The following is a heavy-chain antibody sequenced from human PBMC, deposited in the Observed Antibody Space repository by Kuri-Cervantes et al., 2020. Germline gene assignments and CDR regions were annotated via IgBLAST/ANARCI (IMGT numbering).Heavy chain of an antibody. CDR1: GFTVTKNY. V-gene: IGHV3-53*01. D-gene: IGHD3-3*01. CDR3: ARVLANDFWTSQRDGWFDP. J-gene: IGHJ5*02. Sequence: GESLKISCAASGFTVTKNYMNWVRQAPGKGLEWVSVIYSDGTKYYADSVKGRFTISRDNAKNSLYLQMNSLRDEDTAVYYCARVLANDFWTSQRDGWFDPWGQGTLVTVSS. CDR2: IYSDGTK.